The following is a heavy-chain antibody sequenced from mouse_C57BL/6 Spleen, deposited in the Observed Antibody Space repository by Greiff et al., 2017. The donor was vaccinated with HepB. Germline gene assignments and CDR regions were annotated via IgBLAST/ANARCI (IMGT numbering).Heavy chain of an antibody. Sequence: QVQLQQSGPELVRPGASVTLSCKASGYTFTDYEMHWVKQTPVHGLEWIGAIDPETGGTTYNQKFKGKAILTADKSSSTAYMELRSLTSEDSAVYYCTRRDYGSRWDFDYWGQGTTLTVSS. CDR2: IDPETGGT. J-gene: IGHJ2*01. CDR1: GYTFTDYE. D-gene: IGHD1-1*01. V-gene: IGHV1-15*01. CDR3: TRRDYGSRWDFDY.